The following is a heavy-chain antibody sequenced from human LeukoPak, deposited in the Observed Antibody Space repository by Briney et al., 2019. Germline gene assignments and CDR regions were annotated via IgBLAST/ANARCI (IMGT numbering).Heavy chain of an antibody. CDR1: GYTFTSYG. J-gene: IGHJ6*02. CDR3: ARLHYDILTGYYYYGMDV. Sequence: ASVTVSCTASGYTFTSYGISWVRQAPGQGLEWMGWISAYNGNTNYAQKLQGRVTMTTDTSTSTAYMELRSLRSDDTAVYYCARLHYDILTGYYYYGMDVWGQGTTVTVSS. CDR2: ISAYNGNT. D-gene: IGHD3-9*01. V-gene: IGHV1-18*01.